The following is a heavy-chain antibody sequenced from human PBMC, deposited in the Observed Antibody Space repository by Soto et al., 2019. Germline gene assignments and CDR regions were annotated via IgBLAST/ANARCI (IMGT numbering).Heavy chain of an antibody. J-gene: IGHJ5*02. CDR3: CRYCTTTKCRGGYYLDL. D-gene: IGHD2-8*01. V-gene: IGHV1-69*01. CDR1: GDSFTNYA. CDR2: IILALGTP. Sequence: QVLLVQSGAEMKQPGSSVSVSCKASGDSFTNYAFTWVRQAPGQGPEWLGGIILALGTPHYSQRFQGRLTITADESSSTVYMELGSLRLDDTAVYYCCRYCTTTKCRGGYYLDLWGQGTLLTVSS.